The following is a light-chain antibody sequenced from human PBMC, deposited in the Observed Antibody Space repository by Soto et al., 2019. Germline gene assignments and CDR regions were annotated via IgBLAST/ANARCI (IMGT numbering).Light chain of an antibody. CDR2: AAS. J-gene: IGKJ2*01. V-gene: IGKV3-15*01. CDR1: QSVSSN. CDR3: QQYNNWPPYT. Sequence: EIVMTKSPATLSVSPGDRATLACRASQSVSSNLAWYQQKPGQSPRILIYAASFRATGSPARFSGSGSGTEFTLTISSLQSQDLSVYYCQQYNNWPPYTFGQGTKLEIK.